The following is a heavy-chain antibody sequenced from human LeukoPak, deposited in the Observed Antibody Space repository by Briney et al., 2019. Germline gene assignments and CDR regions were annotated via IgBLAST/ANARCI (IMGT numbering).Heavy chain of an antibody. CDR3: AKGDIVVVVAATDY. D-gene: IGHD2-15*01. CDR2: ISGSGGST. J-gene: IGHJ4*02. CDR1: GFTISSNY. V-gene: IGHV3-23*01. Sequence: GGSLRLSCAASGFTISSNYMNWVRQAPGKGLEWVSAISGSGGSTYYADSVKGRFTISRDNSKNTLYLQMNSLRAEDTAVYYCAKGDIVVVVAATDYWGQGTLVTVSS.